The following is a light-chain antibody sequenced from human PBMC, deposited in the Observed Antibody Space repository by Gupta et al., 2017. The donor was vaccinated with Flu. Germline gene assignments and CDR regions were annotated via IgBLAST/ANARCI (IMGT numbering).Light chain of an antibody. V-gene: IGKV3-15*01. CDR1: QSVSRN. Sequence: IVITPSLATLSVSPGERATLSCRASQSVSRNLAWYQQKPGQAPSLLIYDASTRATGIPARFSGSGSGTEFTLTISSLQSEDFAIYYCQQYNNWPYTFGQGTKLEIK. CDR3: QQYNNWPYT. CDR2: DAS. J-gene: IGKJ2*01.